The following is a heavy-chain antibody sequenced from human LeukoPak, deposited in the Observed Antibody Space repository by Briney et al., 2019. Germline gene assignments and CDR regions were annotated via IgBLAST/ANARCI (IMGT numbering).Heavy chain of an antibody. D-gene: IGHD6-13*01. CDR1: GFTFSNYA. CDR3: AKDWVAAAANWFDP. V-gene: IGHV3-30*18. CDR2: ISYDGSNK. J-gene: IGHJ5*02. Sequence: GGSLRLSCVASGFTFSNYAMSWVRQAPGKGLEWVAVISYDGSNKYYADSVKGRFTISRDNSKNTLYLQMNSLRAEDTAVYYCAKDWVAAAANWFDPWGQGTLVTVSS.